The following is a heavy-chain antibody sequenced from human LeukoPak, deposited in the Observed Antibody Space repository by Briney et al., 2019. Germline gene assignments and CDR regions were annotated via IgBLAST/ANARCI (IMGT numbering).Heavy chain of an antibody. D-gene: IGHD6-19*01. Sequence: PSETLSLTCTVSGHSISSGYYWGWVRQPPGKGLEWIGSLFYTGSPYYNPSLTSRLTMSIDTSKNQFSLKLSSVTAADPAVYFCASDTVVADGFFHSWGQGTLVTVSS. CDR1: GHSISSGYY. CDR2: LFYTGSP. V-gene: IGHV4-38-2*02. CDR3: ASDTVVADGFFHS. J-gene: IGHJ4*02.